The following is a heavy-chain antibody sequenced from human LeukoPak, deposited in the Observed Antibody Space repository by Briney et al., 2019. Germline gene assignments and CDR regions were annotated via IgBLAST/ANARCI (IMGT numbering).Heavy chain of an antibody. CDR1: GYTLTELS. V-gene: IGHV1-24*01. CDR2: FDREDGET. CDR3: ATPNPLWFGELVYPFDY. Sequence: ASVKVACRVFGYTLTELSMHWVRQAPGKGLEWMGGFDREDGETIYAQKFQGRVTMTEDTSTDTAYMELSSLRSEDTAVYYCATPNPLWFGELVYPFDYWGQGTLVTVA. D-gene: IGHD3-10*01. J-gene: IGHJ4*02.